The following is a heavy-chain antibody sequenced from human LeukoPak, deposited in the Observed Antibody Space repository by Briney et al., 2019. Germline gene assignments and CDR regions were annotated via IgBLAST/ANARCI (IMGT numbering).Heavy chain of an antibody. CDR1: GYTFTIYG. V-gene: IGHV1-2*02. J-gene: IGHJ4*02. CDR3: SRGSYVTSTDY. D-gene: IGHD2-8*01. Sequence: ASVKVSCKASGYTFTIYGISWVRQAPGQGLEWMGWVIPNSGGTNYAQKFQGRVTMTRDTSISTAYMELSKLRSDDTAVYYCSRGSYVTSTDYWGQGTLVTVSS. CDR2: VIPNSGGT.